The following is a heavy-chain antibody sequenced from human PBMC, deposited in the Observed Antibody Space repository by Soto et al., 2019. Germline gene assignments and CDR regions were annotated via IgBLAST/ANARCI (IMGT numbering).Heavy chain of an antibody. D-gene: IGHD3-9*01. CDR3: ARDPSTGFADY. CDR1: GFTFSNYA. CDR2: ISSSGGST. V-gene: IGHV3-23*01. Sequence: VQLLQSGGALVQPGGSLRLSCAASGFTFSNYAMNWVRQAPGKGLEWVSTISSSGGSTYYADSVKGRLTVSRDNSKNTLYLQINSLRAEDTAVYYCARDPSTGFADYWGQGTLVTVSS. J-gene: IGHJ4*02.